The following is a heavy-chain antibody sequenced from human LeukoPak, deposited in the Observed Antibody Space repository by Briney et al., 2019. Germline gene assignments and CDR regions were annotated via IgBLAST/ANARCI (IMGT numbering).Heavy chain of an antibody. CDR3: AKDGSSSSLPEYYFDY. Sequence: GGSLRLSCAASGFTFSSYGMHLVRQAPGKGLEWVAVISYDGSNKYYADSVKGRFTISRDNSKNTLYLQMNSLRAEDTAVYYCAKDGSSSSLPEYYFDYWGQGTLVTVSS. V-gene: IGHV3-30*18. D-gene: IGHD6-6*01. CDR1: GFTFSSYG. J-gene: IGHJ4*02. CDR2: ISYDGSNK.